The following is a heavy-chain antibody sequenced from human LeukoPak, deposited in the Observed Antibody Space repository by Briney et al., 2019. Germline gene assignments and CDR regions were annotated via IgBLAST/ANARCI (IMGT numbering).Heavy chain of an antibody. CDR1: GFTFSSYG. J-gene: IGHJ3*02. Sequence: GGSLRLSCAASGFTFSSYGMHWVRQAPGKGLEWVAVIWYGGSNKYYADSVKGRFTISRDNSKNTLYLQMNSLRAEDTAVYYCARSGYAKVDAFGIWGQGQWSPSLQ. CDR3: ARSGYAKVDAFGI. CDR2: IWYGGSNK. D-gene: IGHD3-3*01. V-gene: IGHV3-33*08.